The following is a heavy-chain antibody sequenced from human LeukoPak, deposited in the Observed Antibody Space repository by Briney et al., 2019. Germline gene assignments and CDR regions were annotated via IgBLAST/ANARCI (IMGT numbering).Heavy chain of an antibody. Sequence: GGSLRLSCAASGFTFSHYGVHWVRQAPGKGLEWVSHISSTSTTYYADSVKGRFTTSRDNAKNLLYLQMNSLRDEDTAVYYCAAAGDYWGQGTLVTVSS. CDR1: GFTFSHYG. V-gene: IGHV3-48*02. CDR3: AAAGDY. D-gene: IGHD3-10*01. CDR2: ISSTSTT. J-gene: IGHJ4*02.